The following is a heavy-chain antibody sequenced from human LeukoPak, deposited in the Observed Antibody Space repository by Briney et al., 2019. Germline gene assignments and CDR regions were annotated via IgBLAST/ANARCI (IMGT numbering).Heavy chain of an antibody. Sequence: KPSETLSLTCAVYGGSFSGYYWSWIRQPPGKGLEWIGEINHSGSTNYNPSLKSRVTISVDTSKNQFSLKLCSVTAADTAVYYCARRDSSSYYYFDYWGQGTLVTVSS. J-gene: IGHJ4*02. CDR3: ARRDSSSYYYFDY. CDR2: INHSGST. D-gene: IGHD6-13*01. V-gene: IGHV4-34*01. CDR1: GGSFSGYY.